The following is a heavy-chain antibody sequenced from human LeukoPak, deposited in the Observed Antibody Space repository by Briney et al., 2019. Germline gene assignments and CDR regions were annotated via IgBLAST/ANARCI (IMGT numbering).Heavy chain of an antibody. CDR2: LSGSGGST. V-gene: IGHV3-23*01. D-gene: IGHD3-16*01. Sequence: GGSLRLSCAASGFTFTTYAMSWVRQAPGKGLEWVSGLSGSGGSTYYADSVKGRFTISRDNSKIALYLQMNSLRAEDTAVYYCAKMDGPITVLSFDYWGQGTLVTVSS. J-gene: IGHJ4*02. CDR1: GFTFTTYA. CDR3: AKMDGPITVLSFDY.